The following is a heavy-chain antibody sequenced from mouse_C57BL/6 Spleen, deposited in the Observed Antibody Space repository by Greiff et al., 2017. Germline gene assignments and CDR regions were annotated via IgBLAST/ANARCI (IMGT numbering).Heavy chain of an antibody. CDR2: INPNNGGT. Sequence: VQLQQSGPELVKPGASVKIPCKASGYTFTDYNMDWVKQSHGKSLEWIGDINPNNGGTIYNQKFKGKATLTVDKSSSTAYMELRSLTSEDTAVYYCARIGTTVVATDYFDYWGQGTTLTVSS. V-gene: IGHV1-18*01. D-gene: IGHD1-1*01. CDR1: GYTFTDYN. CDR3: ARIGTTVVATDYFDY. J-gene: IGHJ2*01.